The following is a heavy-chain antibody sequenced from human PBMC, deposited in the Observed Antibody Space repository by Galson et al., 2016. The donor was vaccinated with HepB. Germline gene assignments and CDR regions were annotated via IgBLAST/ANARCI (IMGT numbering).Heavy chain of an antibody. V-gene: IGHV3-72*01. CDR1: GFTFSEHY. CDR2: TRNKANSYTT. D-gene: IGHD3-22*01. Sequence: SLRLSCAASGFTFSEHYMDWVRQAPGKGLEWVGRTRNKANSYTTEYAASVKGRFTISRDDSKNSLYLQMNSLKTEDTGVYYCTTASNYYDSSGYYHAAFDIWGQGTMVTVSS. J-gene: IGHJ3*02. CDR3: TTASNYYDSSGYYHAAFDI.